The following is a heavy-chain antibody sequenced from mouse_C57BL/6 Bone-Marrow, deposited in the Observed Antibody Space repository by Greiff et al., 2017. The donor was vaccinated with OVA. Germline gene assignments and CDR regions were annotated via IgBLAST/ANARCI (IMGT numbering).Heavy chain of an antibody. V-gene: IGHV1-69*01. CDR2: IDPSDSYT. CDR3: AREDYYAMDY. Sequence: QVHVKQPGAELVMPGASVKLSCKASGYTFTSYWMHWVKQRPGQGLEWIGEIDPSDSYTNYNQKFKGKSTLTVDKSSSTAYMQLSSLTSEDSAVYYCAREDYYAMDYWGQGTSVTVSS. J-gene: IGHJ4*01. CDR1: GYTFTSYW.